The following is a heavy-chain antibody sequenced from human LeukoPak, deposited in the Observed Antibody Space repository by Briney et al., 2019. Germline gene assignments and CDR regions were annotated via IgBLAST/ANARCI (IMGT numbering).Heavy chain of an antibody. V-gene: IGHV5-51*01. CDR2: IYPGDSDT. CDR1: GYSFTSYW. D-gene: IGHD3-10*01. Sequence: GESLKISCKGSGYSFTSYWIGWVRQMPGKGLEWMGIIYPGDSDTRYSPSFQGQVTISADKSISTAYLQWSSLKASDTAMYYCARRGSPYYYGSGSYYDYWGQGTLVTVPS. CDR3: ARRGSPYYYGSGSYYDY. J-gene: IGHJ4*02.